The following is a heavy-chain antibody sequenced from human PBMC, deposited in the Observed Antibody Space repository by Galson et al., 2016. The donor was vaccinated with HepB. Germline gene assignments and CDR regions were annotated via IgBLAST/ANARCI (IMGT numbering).Heavy chain of an antibody. V-gene: IGHV3-23*01. D-gene: IGHD1-1*01. Sequence: LRLSCAAPGFVFSNFGLSWVRQAPGPGLEWVASISTGRTTYYSDSVQGRFTISRDNSNNTLYLQMNGLRAEDTAVYYCAKERLVRRIFDHWGQGTLLTVSS. CDR1: GFVFSNFG. CDR2: ISTGRTT. CDR3: AKERLVRRIFDH. J-gene: IGHJ4*02.